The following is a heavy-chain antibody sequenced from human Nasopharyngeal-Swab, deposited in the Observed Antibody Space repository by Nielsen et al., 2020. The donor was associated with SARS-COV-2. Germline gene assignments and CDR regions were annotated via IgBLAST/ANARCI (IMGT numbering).Heavy chain of an antibody. V-gene: IGHV4-59*12. Sequence: WMRQPPGKGLEWIGYIYYSGSTNYNPSLKSRVTISVDTSKNQFSLKLGSVTAADTAVYYCARRVYCSGGSCYNDYYYYYGMDVWGQGTTVTVSS. J-gene: IGHJ6*02. CDR2: IYYSGST. D-gene: IGHD2-15*01. CDR3: ARRVYCSGGSCYNDYYYYYGMDV.